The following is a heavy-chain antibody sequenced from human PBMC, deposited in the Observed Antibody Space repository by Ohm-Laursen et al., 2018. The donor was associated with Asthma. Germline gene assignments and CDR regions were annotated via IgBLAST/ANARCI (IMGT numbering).Heavy chain of an antibody. CDR2: INTGNGIT. CDR1: GYTFTSYA. Sequence: ASVKVSCKASGYTFTSYAIHWVRQAPGQRLEWMGWINTGNGITKYSQKFQGRVTVTRDTSASTAYMELSSLRSEDTAMYYCAKVKYSSSFDYWGQGTLVSVSS. CDR3: AKVKYSSSFDY. V-gene: IGHV1-3*04. D-gene: IGHD6-13*01. J-gene: IGHJ4*02.